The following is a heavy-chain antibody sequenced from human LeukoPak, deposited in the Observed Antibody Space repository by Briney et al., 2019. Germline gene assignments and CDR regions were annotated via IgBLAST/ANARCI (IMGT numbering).Heavy chain of an antibody. D-gene: IGHD3-10*01. CDR3: AKAYYGSGSDLDY. V-gene: IGHV3-23*01. Sequence: GGSLGLSCAASGFTSSSYAMSWVRQAPGKGLEWVSAISGSGGSTYYADSVKGRFTISRDNSKNTLYLQMNSLRAEDTAVYYCAKAYYGSGSDLDYWGQGTLVTVSS. J-gene: IGHJ4*02. CDR2: ISGSGGST. CDR1: GFTSSSYA.